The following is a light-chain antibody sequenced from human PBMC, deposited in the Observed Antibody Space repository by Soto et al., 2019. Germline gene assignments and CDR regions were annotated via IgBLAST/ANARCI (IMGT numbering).Light chain of an antibody. V-gene: IGKV3-11*01. J-gene: IGKJ1*01. CDR2: DAS. Sequence: EIVLTQSPATLSLSPGERATLSCRASQSVSSYLAWYQQKPGQAPRLLIYDASNRATGIPARFSGSGSGTDITLTISSREPEDLAVDNCQQRRNWPSKGTFGQGTKVAVK. CDR1: QSVSSY. CDR3: QQRRNWPSKGT.